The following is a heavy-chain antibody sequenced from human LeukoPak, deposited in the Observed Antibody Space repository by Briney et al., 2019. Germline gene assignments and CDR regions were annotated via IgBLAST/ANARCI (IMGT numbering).Heavy chain of an antibody. D-gene: IGHD5-18*01. V-gene: IGHV3-48*01. Sequence: GGSLRLSCAASGFTFSGYSMNWVRQAPGKGLEWVSYISSSSSTIYYADSVKGRFAISRDNSKNTLYLQMNSLRAEDTAVYYCARHRDVDTAMVSYQDYWGQGTLVTVSS. CDR1: GFTFSGYS. J-gene: IGHJ4*02. CDR2: ISSSSSTI. CDR3: ARHRDVDTAMVSYQDY.